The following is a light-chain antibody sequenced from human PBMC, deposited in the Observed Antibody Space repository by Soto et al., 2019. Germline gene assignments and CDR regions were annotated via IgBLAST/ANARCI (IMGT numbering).Light chain of an antibody. CDR1: SSDLAIYNY. J-gene: IGLJ1*01. V-gene: IGLV2-14*01. CDR2: QVT. Sequence: QSVLTQPASVSGSPGQSITISCTGTSSDLAIYNYVSWYQQQPGKAPKLMIYQVTNRPSGVSNHFSGSRSGNTASLTISGLQAEDEADYYCSSYTDSSNYVFGTGTKV. CDR3: SSYTDSSNYV.